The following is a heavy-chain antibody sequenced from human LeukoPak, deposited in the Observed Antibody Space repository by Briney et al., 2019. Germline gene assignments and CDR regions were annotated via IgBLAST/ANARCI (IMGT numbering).Heavy chain of an antibody. V-gene: IGHV4-34*01. Sequence: NPSETLSLTCAVYGGSFSGYYWGWIRQPPGKGLEWIGGIYSNGDTHYNPSLRSRVSISVDTSKNQFSLNLRSVTAADTAVYHCASYVSWGQGTLVTVSS. CDR3: ASYVS. D-gene: IGHD3-16*01. J-gene: IGHJ4*02. CDR1: GGSFSGYY. CDR2: IYSNGDT.